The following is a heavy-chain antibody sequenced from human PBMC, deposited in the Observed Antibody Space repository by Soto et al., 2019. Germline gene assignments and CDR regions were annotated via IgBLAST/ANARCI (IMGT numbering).Heavy chain of an antibody. J-gene: IGHJ4*02. CDR3: ARSKYSSGWPFDY. CDR2: ISAYNGNT. CDR1: GYTFTSYG. Sequence: ASVKVSCKASGYTFTSYGISWVRQAPGQGLEWMGGISAYNGNTNYAQKFQGRVTMTADKSTSTAYMELSSLRSEDTAVYYCARSKYSSGWPFDYWGQGTLVTVSS. D-gene: IGHD6-19*01. V-gene: IGHV1-18*01.